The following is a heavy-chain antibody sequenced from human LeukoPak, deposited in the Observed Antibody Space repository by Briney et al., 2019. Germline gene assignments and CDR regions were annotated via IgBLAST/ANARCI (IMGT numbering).Heavy chain of an antibody. CDR3: AKSGRSGDTESQNMDV. J-gene: IGHJ6*03. Sequence: GGSLRLSCAASGFSFGTFSMTWVRQAPGKGLEWVANIKPDGNEKFYVDSVKGRFSISRDNAKNSLSLQMNDLRVEDTAVYYCAKSGRSGDTESQNMDVWGKGITVTVSS. CDR1: GFSFGTFS. D-gene: IGHD2-21*02. CDR2: IKPDGNEK. V-gene: IGHV3-7*01.